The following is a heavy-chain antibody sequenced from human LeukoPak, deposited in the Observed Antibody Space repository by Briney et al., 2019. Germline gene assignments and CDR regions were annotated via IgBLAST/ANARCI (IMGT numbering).Heavy chain of an antibody. CDR3: ARGLRYCSSTSCLNWFDP. J-gene: IGHJ5*02. CDR2: INPNSGGT. Sequence: GASVKVSCKASGYTFTGYYMHWVRQAPGQGHGWMGWINPNSGGTNYAQTFQGRVTMTRDTSISTAYMELSRLRSDDTAVYYCARGLRYCSSTSCLNWFDPWGQGTLVTVSS. V-gene: IGHV1-2*02. D-gene: IGHD2-2*01. CDR1: GYTFTGYY.